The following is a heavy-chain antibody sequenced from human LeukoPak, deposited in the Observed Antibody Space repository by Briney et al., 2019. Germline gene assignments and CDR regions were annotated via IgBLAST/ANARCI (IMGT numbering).Heavy chain of an antibody. D-gene: IGHD3-10*01. CDR1: GGSISSGDYY. Sequence: SETLSLTCTVSGGSISSGDYYWGWIRQPPGKGLAWIGSIYNSGSTYYNPSLKSRVTISVDTSKNQFSLKLSSVTAADTAVYFCARERSMVRGISWFDPWGQGTLVTVSS. V-gene: IGHV4-39*07. J-gene: IGHJ5*02. CDR2: IYNSGST. CDR3: ARERSMVRGISWFDP.